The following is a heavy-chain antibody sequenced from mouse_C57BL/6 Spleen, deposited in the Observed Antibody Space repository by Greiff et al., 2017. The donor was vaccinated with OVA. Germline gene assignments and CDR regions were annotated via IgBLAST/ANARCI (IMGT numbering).Heavy chain of an antibody. CDR2: IDPETGGT. Sequence: VQLVESGAELVRPGASVTLSCKASGYTFTDYEMHWVKQTPVHGLEWIGAIDPETGGTAYNQKFKGKAILTADKSSSTAYMELRSLTSEDSAVYYCTSRAFDVWGTGTTVTVSS. V-gene: IGHV1-15*01. J-gene: IGHJ1*03. CDR3: TSRAFDV. D-gene: IGHD3-3*01. CDR1: GYTFTDYE.